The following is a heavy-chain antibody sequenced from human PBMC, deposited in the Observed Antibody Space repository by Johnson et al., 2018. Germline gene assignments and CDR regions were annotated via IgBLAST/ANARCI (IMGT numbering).Heavy chain of an antibody. Sequence: QVQLVESGAEVEKPGASVKVSCKASGYTFASNDINWVRQATGQGLEWMGWMNPNSGNTGYAQKLQGRVTMTRNTSISTAYMELSSLRSEDTAVYYCAGGRGAAASYYMDVWGKGTTVTVSS. CDR2: MNPNSGNT. D-gene: IGHD2-2*01. CDR1: GYTFASND. CDR3: AGGRGAAASYYMDV. V-gene: IGHV1-8*01. J-gene: IGHJ6*03.